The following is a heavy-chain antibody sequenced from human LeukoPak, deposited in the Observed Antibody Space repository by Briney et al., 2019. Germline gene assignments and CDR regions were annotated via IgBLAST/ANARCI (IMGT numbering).Heavy chain of an antibody. CDR2: INPNSGGT. Sequence: ASVKVSRKASGYTFTGYYMHWVRQAPGQGLEWMGWINPNSGGTNYAQKFQGRVTMTRDTSISTAYMELSRLRSDDTAVYYCARDRDYYGSPERGYYFDYWGQGTLVTVSS. D-gene: IGHD3-10*01. V-gene: IGHV1-2*02. CDR3: ARDRDYYGSPERGYYFDY. CDR1: GYTFTGYY. J-gene: IGHJ4*02.